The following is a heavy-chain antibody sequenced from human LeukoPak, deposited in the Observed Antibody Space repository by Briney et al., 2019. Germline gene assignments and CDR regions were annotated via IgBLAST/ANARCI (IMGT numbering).Heavy chain of an antibody. CDR1: GYTFTNYY. J-gene: IGHJ6*04. D-gene: IGHD2-2*01. CDR3: ARPTSIIPASNVYYYYYAMDV. CDR2: INPSGGTT. Sequence: GAAVKLSCTASGYTFTNYYMHWVRQPPGQGLEWMGIINPSGGTTTYAHKFQDRVTMTRDTSTSTVYMEVSSLRPEDTAVYYCARPTSIIPASNVYYYYYAMDVWGKGTTVTVSS. V-gene: IGHV1-46*01.